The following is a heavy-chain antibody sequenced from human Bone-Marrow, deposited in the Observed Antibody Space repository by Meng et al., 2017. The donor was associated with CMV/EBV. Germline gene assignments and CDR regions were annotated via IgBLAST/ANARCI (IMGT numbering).Heavy chain of an antibody. J-gene: IGHJ2*01. CDR2: IYYSGST. Sequence: SETLSLTCTVSGYSISSGYYWGWIRQHPGKGLEWIGYIYYSGSTYYNPSLKSRVTISVDTSKNQFSLKLSSVTAADTAVYYCARRGLHWYFDLWGRGTLVTVSS. CDR3: ARRGLHWYFDL. D-gene: IGHD3-10*01. CDR1: GYSISSGYY. V-gene: IGHV4-31*03.